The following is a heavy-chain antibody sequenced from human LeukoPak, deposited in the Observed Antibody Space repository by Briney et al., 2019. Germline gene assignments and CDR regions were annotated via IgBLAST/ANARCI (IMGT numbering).Heavy chain of an antibody. J-gene: IGHJ3*02. V-gene: IGHV4-31*03. CDR3: ARVSGYFVDALDI. D-gene: IGHD3-22*01. Sequence: SETLSLTCTVSGGSISSGGYYWSWIRQHPGKGLEWIGYIYYSGSTYYNPSLKSRVTISVDTSKNQFSLKLSSVTAADTAVYYCARVSGYFVDALDIWGQGTMVTVSS. CDR1: GGSISSGGYY. CDR2: IYYSGST.